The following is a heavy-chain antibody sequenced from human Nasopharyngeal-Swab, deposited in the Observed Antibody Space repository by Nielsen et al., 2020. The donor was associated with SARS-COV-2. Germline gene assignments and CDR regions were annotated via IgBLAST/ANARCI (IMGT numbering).Heavy chain of an antibody. J-gene: IGHJ4*02. CDR1: GASISSVGYY. V-gene: IGHV4-31*03. CDR2: SHYSGST. D-gene: IGHD5/OR15-5a*01. CDR3: ARRLGLRAPFDY. Sequence: LSCSVSGASISSVGYYWSWIRQHPGKGLEWIGSSHYSGSTYYNPSLKSRVTISVDTSKTQFSLKVRSVTAADTAVYFCARRLGLRAPFDYWGQGTLVTVSS.